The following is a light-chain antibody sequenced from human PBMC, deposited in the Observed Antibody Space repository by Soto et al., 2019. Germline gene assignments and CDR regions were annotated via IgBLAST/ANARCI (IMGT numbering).Light chain of an antibody. CDR1: QSVSSSY. CDR2: GAS. CDR3: QQYGSSPFT. Sequence: EIVLTQSPGTLSLSPGERATLSCRASQSVSSSYLAWYQQKPGQAPRLLIYGASSRATGIPDRFSGSGSGTHFTLTISRLEPEDFAVYYCQQYGSSPFTFGPGTKVEIK. V-gene: IGKV3-20*01. J-gene: IGKJ3*01.